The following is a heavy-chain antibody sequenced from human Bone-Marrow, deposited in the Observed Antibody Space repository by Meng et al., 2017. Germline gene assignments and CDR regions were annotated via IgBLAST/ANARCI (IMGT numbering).Heavy chain of an antibody. V-gene: IGHV4-39*07. D-gene: IGHD1-14*01. J-gene: IGHJ4*02. Sequence: QGQRQEAGPGLLKPSETLSLTCSVSGDSISRSAFYWGWIRQPPGKGLEWIGTISYSGSTFYNPSLKSRVAISLDTSENHFSLRLSSVTAADTAVYFCARDNGIPPTDPYYFDSWGQGRLVTVSS. CDR1: GDSISRSAFY. CDR2: ISYSGST. CDR3: ARDNGIPPTDPYYFDS.